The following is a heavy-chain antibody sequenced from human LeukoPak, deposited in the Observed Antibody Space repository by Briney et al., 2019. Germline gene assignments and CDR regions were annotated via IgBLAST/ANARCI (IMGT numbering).Heavy chain of an antibody. CDR1: GGTFTSYD. V-gene: IGHV1-8*01. CDR3: ARIVLVRGDYRDY. J-gene: IGHJ4*02. CDR2: MNPNSGNT. D-gene: IGHD2-15*01. Sequence: ASVKVSCKASGGTFTSYDINWVRQATGQGLEWMGWMNPNSGNTGYAQKFQGRVTMTRNTSISTAYMELSSLRSEDTAVYYCARIVLVRGDYRDYWGQGTLVTVSS.